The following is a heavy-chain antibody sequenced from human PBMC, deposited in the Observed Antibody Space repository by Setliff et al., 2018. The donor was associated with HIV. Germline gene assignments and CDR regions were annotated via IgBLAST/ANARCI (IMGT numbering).Heavy chain of an antibody. CDR3: ARSWEYRVITFGGVPTRWFDP. CDR1: GGSLSGYY. D-gene: IGHD3-16*01. CDR2: VSHTGST. Sequence: SETLSLTCAVYGGSLSGYYWRWIRQPPGKGLEWIGDVSHTGSTNYNPSLKSRITISADTPKNQFSLKLSSVTAADTAVYYCARSWEYRVITFGGVPTRWFDPWGQGTLVTVSS. J-gene: IGHJ5*02. V-gene: IGHV4-34*01.